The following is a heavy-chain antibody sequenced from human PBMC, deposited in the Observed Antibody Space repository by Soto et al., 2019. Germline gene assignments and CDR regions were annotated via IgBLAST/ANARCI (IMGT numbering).Heavy chain of an antibody. V-gene: IGHV4-30-2*01. D-gene: IGHD2-8*02. Sequence: SETLSLTCAVSGGSISSGGYSWSWIRQPPGKGLEWIGYIYHSGSTYYNPSLKSRVTISVDRSKNQFSLKLSSVTAADTAVYYCARAVLGTIDYWGQGTLVTVSS. CDR3: ARAVLGTIDY. J-gene: IGHJ4*02. CDR2: IYHSGST. CDR1: GGSISSGGYS.